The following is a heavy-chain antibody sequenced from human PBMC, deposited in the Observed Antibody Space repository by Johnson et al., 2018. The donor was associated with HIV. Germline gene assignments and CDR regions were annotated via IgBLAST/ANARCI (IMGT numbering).Heavy chain of an antibody. V-gene: IGHV3-30*04. CDR2: ISSDGSNE. CDR1: GFTFSSYA. D-gene: IGHD3-22*01. CDR3: ARDDYDSSGRAFDI. Sequence: QVQLVESGGGVVQPGRSLRLSCAASGFTFSSYAMHWVRQAPGKGLEWVAVISSDGSNEYYADSVRGRFTISRDSSKSALYLQMNSLRAEDTAVYYCARDDYDSSGRAFDI. J-gene: IGHJ3*02.